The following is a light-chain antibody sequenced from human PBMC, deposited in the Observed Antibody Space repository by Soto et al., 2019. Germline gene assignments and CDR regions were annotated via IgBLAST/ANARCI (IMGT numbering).Light chain of an antibody. J-gene: IGKJ1*01. CDR1: QSVSAN. V-gene: IGKV3-15*01. CDR2: GES. CDR3: QQYNEWPET. Sequence: EIVMTQSPPTLSVSPGERATLSCRASQSVSANIAWYQQKPGQAPRLLIYGESTRATGIPDRFSGSGSGTELTLTISRLQSEDFAVYYCQQYNEWPETCGHGTKVDIK.